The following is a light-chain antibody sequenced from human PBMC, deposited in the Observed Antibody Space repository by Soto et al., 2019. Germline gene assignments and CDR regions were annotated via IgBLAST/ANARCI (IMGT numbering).Light chain of an antibody. J-gene: IGKJ1*01. Sequence: DIQLTQSPSSLSASIGERVTISCRASQNIKNYSNWYQQERGKTPKLLVYAASTLQGGVPSRFTGSESGTDFTLNISSLLPEDVATYVGQENYSHPWTFGQGTTV. CDR3: QENYSHPWT. CDR2: AAS. V-gene: IGKV1-39*01. CDR1: QNIKNY.